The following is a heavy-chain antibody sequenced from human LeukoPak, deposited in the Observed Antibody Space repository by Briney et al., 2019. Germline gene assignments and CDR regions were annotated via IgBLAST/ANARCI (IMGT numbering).Heavy chain of an antibody. CDR3: AKDVNYSGSYSTPDY. Sequence: GGSLRLSCAASEFTFSTYWMTWVRQAPGKGLEWVANINQDGSEKYYVDSVKGRFTISRDNAKNSLYLQMNSLRAEDTAVYYCAKDVNYSGSYSTPDYWGQGTLVTVSS. CDR2: INQDGSEK. CDR1: EFTFSTYW. D-gene: IGHD1-26*01. J-gene: IGHJ4*02. V-gene: IGHV3-7*03.